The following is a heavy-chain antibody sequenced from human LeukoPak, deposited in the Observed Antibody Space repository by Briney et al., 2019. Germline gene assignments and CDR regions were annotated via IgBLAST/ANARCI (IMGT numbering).Heavy chain of an antibody. CDR3: ARVMVRGVIRS. Sequence: SETLSLTCADYGGSFSGYYWSWIRQPPGKGLEWIGEINHSGSTNYNPSLKSRVTISVDTSKNQFSLKLSSVTAADTAVYYCARVMVRGVIRSWGQGTLVTVSS. V-gene: IGHV4-34*01. J-gene: IGHJ4*02. CDR1: GGSFSGYY. CDR2: INHSGST. D-gene: IGHD3-10*01.